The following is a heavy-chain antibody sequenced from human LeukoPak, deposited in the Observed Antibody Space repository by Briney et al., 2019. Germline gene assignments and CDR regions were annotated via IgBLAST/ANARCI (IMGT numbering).Heavy chain of an antibody. CDR1: GFTFSSYA. J-gene: IGHJ2*01. D-gene: IGHD6-13*01. V-gene: IGHV3-30-3*01. Sequence: PGGSLRLSCAASGFTFSSYAMHWVRQAPGKGLEWVAVISYDGSNKYYADSVKGRFTISRDNSKNTLYLQMNSLRAEDTAVYYCARRTIAAAGSGWYFDLWGRGTLVTVSS. CDR2: ISYDGSNK. CDR3: ARRTIAAAGSGWYFDL.